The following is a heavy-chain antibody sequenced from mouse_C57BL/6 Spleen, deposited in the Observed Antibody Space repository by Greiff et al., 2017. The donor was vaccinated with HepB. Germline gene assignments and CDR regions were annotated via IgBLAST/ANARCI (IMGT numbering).Heavy chain of an antibody. D-gene: IGHD1-2*01. J-gene: IGHJ4*01. V-gene: IGHV1-82*01. Sequence: VQLQQSGPELVKPGASVKISCKASGYAFSSSWMNWVKQRPGKGLEWIGRIYPGDGDTNYNGKFKGKATLTADKSSSTAYMQLSSLTSEDSAVYFCARRGYYGPLYYAMDYWGQGTSVTVSS. CDR3: ARRGYYGPLYYAMDY. CDR1: GYAFSSSW. CDR2: IYPGDGDT.